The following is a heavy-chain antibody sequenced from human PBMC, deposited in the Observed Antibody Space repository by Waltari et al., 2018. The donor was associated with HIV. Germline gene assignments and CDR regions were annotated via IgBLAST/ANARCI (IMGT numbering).Heavy chain of an antibody. Sequence: QLQLQESGPGLVKPSEPLSLTCTVPGGSIGRSRYCMGWVRHAPGKGLEWIGSIYYSGSTSYNPSLKSRVTISVDTSKNQFSLKLSSVTAADTAVYYCARPRGTSSGWLGEIDYWGQGTLVTVSS. CDR2: IYYSGST. J-gene: IGHJ4*02. D-gene: IGHD6-19*01. CDR1: GGSIGRSRYC. CDR3: ARPRGTSSGWLGEIDY. V-gene: IGHV4-39*07.